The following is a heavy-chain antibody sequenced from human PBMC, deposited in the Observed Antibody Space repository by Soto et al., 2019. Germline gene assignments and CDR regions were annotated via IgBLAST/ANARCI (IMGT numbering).Heavy chain of an antibody. CDR3: ARGGVTFGGVNRPWFDP. Sequence: QVQLQQWGAGLLKPSETLSLTCAVYGGSFSGYYWSWIRQPPGKGLEWIGEINHSGSTNYNPSLMSRVTISVDTSKNQFSLKLSSVTAADTAVYYCARGGVTFGGVNRPWFDPWGQGTLVTVSS. CDR2: INHSGST. D-gene: IGHD3-16*01. V-gene: IGHV4-34*01. J-gene: IGHJ5*02. CDR1: GGSFSGYY.